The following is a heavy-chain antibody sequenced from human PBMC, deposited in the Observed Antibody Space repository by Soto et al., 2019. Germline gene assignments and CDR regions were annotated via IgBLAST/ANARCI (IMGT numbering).Heavy chain of an antibody. J-gene: IGHJ3*02. CDR3: ARVQYSGNDLKLDVDI. CDR2: IHAGNGYT. D-gene: IGHD5-12*01. V-gene: IGHV1-3*01. CDR1: GYTFTLYT. Sequence: QVQLVQSGAQVKKPGASVKVSCKASGYTFTLYTIHWVRQDPGQRLEWMGWIHAGNGYTKYSQNFQGRVTITRDTSASTVYMEMSSLTSEDTGVFYCARVQYSGNDLKLDVDIWGQGTTVTVSS.